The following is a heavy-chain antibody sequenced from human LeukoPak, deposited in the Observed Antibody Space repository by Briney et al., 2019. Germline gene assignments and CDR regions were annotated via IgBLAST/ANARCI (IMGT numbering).Heavy chain of an antibody. D-gene: IGHD2-2*01. J-gene: IGHJ6*02. CDR2: ISSSSSTV. Sequence: GGSLRLSCAASGFTFSSYSMNWVRQAPGKGLEWVSYISSSSSTVYYADSVKGRFTISRDNAKNSLYLQMNSLRAEDTAVYYCARADCSSTSCYDYYYYGMDVWGQGTTVTVSS. CDR1: GFTFSSYS. V-gene: IGHV3-48*01. CDR3: ARADCSSTSCYDYYYYGMDV.